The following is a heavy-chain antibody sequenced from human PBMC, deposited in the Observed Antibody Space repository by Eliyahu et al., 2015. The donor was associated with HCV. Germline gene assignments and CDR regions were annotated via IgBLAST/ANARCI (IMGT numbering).Heavy chain of an antibody. D-gene: IGHD3-22*01. CDR1: GFTFXSYS. V-gene: IGHV3-11*01. CDR2: IRSSGTIT. CDR3: ARGTTAWDYYDSSGQGTFDL. Sequence: QVQLVESGGGLVKPGGSLRLSCAASGFTFXSYSMXWIRQAPGKGLEWVSIIRSSGTITHYADSVKGRFTISRDNAKNLLYLQMNSLRAEDTAVYYCARGTTAWDYYDSSGQGTFDLWGQGTKVTVSS. J-gene: IGHJ3*01.